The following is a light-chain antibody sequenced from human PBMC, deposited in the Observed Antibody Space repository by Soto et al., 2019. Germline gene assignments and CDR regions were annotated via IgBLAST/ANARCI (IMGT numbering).Light chain of an antibody. Sequence: DIQMTQSPSSLSASVGDRVTITCRASQSCRNSLAWYQQKAGKAPTLLIYDAYTLQSGVPSRFSGSGSGTEFSLTISSLQPEDFATYYCLCYITYPWTFGQGTNVDIK. J-gene: IGKJ1*01. CDR1: QSCRNS. V-gene: IGKV1-5*01. CDR3: LCYITYPWT. CDR2: DAY.